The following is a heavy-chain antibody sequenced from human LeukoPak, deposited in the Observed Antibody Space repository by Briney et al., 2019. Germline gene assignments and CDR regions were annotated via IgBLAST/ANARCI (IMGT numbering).Heavy chain of an antibody. Sequence: SETLTLTCAVSGHTISTGYYWGWIRQPPGKRLEWIGSMSHNRGTYYNPSLKSRVTISMDTSKNQISLRLTSVTAADTALYYCASYYASGVSAYHYYGMDVSGKATTVTVSS. D-gene: IGHD3-10*01. CDR2: MSHNRGT. CDR1: GHTISTGYY. CDR3: ASYYASGVSAYHYYGMDV. J-gene: IGHJ6*04. V-gene: IGHV4-38-2*01.